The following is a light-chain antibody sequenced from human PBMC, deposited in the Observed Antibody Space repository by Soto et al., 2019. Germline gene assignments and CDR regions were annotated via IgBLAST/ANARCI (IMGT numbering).Light chain of an antibody. Sequence: DIQMTQSPSSLSASVGDRVTITCRASQTISSHLNWYQQKPGKAPNLLIFAASRLQSGVPSRFSGSGSGTDFTLTISRLEPEDYAVYYCQQYGHSLWTFGQGTKVEIK. CDR1: QTISSH. CDR3: QQYGHSLWT. J-gene: IGKJ1*01. CDR2: AAS. V-gene: IGKV1-39*01.